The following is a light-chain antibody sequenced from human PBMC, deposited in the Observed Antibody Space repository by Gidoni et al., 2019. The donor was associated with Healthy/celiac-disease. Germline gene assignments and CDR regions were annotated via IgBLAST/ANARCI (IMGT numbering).Light chain of an antibody. CDR2: KAS. Sequence: DIQLTTSPSTLSASVGDRVTITGRASQSISSWLAWYQQKPGKAPKLLIYKASSLESGVPSRFSGSGSGTEFTLTISSLQPDDFATYYCQQYNSYSWTFGQGTKVEIK. CDR1: QSISSW. CDR3: QQYNSYSWT. J-gene: IGKJ1*01. V-gene: IGKV1-5*03.